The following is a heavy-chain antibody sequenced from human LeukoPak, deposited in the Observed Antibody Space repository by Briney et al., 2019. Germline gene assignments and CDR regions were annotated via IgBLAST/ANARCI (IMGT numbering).Heavy chain of an antibody. V-gene: IGHV4-31*03. CDR1: GDSISSGDYY. CDR3: ARVREATIAPFFDY. Sequence: PSETLSLTCTVSGDSISSGDYYWTWIRQHPGKGLEWIGCIYYSGSTYYNLSLKSRVIISADTSKNHFSLKLSSVTAAVTAVYYCARVREATIAPFFDYWGQGILVTVSS. D-gene: IGHD6-13*01. CDR2: IYYSGST. J-gene: IGHJ4*02.